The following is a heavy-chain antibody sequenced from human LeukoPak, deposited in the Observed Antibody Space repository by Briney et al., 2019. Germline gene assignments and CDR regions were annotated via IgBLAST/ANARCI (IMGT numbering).Heavy chain of an antibody. D-gene: IGHD7-27*01. CDR2: ITTGDGNT. CDR1: GFTFSSYT. CDR3: AKDGGIWVSAHWGDY. J-gene: IGHJ4*02. V-gene: IGHV3-23*01. Sequence: GGSLRLSYAASGFTFSSYTMTWVRQAPGKGLKWVSTITTGDGNTYYADSVKGRFTVSRDDSKKTLYLQMNSLRAEDTAVYYCAKDGGIWVSAHWGDYWGRGTLVTVSS.